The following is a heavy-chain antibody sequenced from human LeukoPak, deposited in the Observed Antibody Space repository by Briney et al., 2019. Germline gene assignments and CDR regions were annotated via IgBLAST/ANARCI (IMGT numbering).Heavy chain of an antibody. Sequence: PGGSLRLSCAASGFTVSSNYMSWVRQAPGKGLEWVSVIYSGGSTYYADSVKGRFTISRDNSKNTLYLQMNSLRAEDTAVYYCASHTAYCGGDCYSNRGQGTLVTVSS. CDR2: IYSGGST. CDR1: GFTVSSNY. V-gene: IGHV3-53*01. J-gene: IGHJ4*02. D-gene: IGHD2-21*02. CDR3: ASHTAYCGGDCYSN.